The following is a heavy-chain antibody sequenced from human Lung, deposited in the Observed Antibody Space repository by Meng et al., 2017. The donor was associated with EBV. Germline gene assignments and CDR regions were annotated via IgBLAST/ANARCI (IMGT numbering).Heavy chain of an antibody. J-gene: IGHJ4*02. CDR3: TRRRWFSDYFDY. Sequence: QVPLGQAGAEVKKPGASVKVSCMASGYNFTSFYTHWVRQAPGQGLEWMGWINPKTGATKYAQKFQGWVTMTRDTSISTAYMEVSGLKSDDTAVYYCTRRRWFSDYFDYWGQGTLVTVSS. CDR2: INPKTGAT. D-gene: IGHD4-23*01. V-gene: IGHV1-2*04. CDR1: GYNFTSFY.